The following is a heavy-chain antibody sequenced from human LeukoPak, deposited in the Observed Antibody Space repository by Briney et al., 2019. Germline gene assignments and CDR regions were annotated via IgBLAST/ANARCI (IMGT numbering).Heavy chain of an antibody. V-gene: IGHV3-49*04. Sequence: GGSLRLSCTGSGFTFGDYAMSWVRQAPGKGLEWVGFIRSKAYGGTTEYAASVKGGFTISRDDSKSIAYLQMNSLKTEDTAAYYCSRDVGYSYAQGYYYMDFWGRGTTVTVSS. J-gene: IGHJ6*03. CDR3: SRDVGYSYAQGYYYMDF. CDR2: IRSKAYGGTT. CDR1: GFTFGDYA. D-gene: IGHD5-18*01.